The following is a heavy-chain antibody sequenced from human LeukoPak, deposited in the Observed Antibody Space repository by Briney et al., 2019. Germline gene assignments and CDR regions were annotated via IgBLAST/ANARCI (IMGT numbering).Heavy chain of an antibody. D-gene: IGHD5-24*01. J-gene: IGHJ4*02. CDR2: IYYSGST. CDR1: GGSISSSSYY. Sequence: PSETLSLTCTVSGGSISSSSYYWGWIRQPPGKGLEWIGSIYYSGSTYYNPSLKSRVTIPVDTSKNQFSLKLSSATAADTAVYYCARRKRDGYNWYFDYWGQGTLVTVSS. CDR3: ARRKRDGYNWYFDY. V-gene: IGHV4-39*01.